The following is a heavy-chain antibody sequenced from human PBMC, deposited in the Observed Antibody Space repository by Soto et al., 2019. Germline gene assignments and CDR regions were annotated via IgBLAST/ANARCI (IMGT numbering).Heavy chain of an antibody. CDR2: ISGSGGST. CDR1: GFTFSSYA. J-gene: IGHJ4*02. D-gene: IGHD2-2*01. CDR3: AKGTVVPAARGQYFDY. V-gene: IGHV3-23*01. Sequence: PGGSLRLSCAASGFTFSSYAMSWVRQAPGKGLEWVSAISGSGGSTYYADSVKGRFTISRDNSKNTLYLQMNSLRAEDTAVYYCAKGTVVPAARGQYFDYWGQGTLVTVSS.